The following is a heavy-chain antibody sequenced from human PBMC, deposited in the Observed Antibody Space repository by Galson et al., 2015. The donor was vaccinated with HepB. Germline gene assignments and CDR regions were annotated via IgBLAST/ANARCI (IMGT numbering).Heavy chain of an antibody. D-gene: IGHD3-3*01. CDR2: INPSGGST. J-gene: IGHJ6*02. V-gene: IGHV1-46*01. CDR1: GYTFTSYA. CDR3: ARDESPGSPDWSYGMDV. Sequence: SVKVSCKASGYTFTSYAMNWVRQAPGQGLEWMGIINPSGGSTSYAQKFQGRVTMTRDTSTSTVYMELSSLRSEDTAVYYCARDESPGSPDWSYGMDVWGQGTTVTVSS.